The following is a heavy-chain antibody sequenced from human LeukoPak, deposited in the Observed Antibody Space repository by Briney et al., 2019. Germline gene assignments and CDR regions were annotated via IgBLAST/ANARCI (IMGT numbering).Heavy chain of an antibody. CDR2: IYTSGHT. CDR3: ARDTGTAHFDS. D-gene: IGHD1-1*01. CDR1: GGSISSYY. Sequence: SETLSLTCTVSGGSISSYYWSWIRQPAEKGLEWIGRIYTSGHTNYNPSLQSRVTISVDTSKNQFSLRLSSVTAADTAVYYCARDTGTAHFDSWGQGTLVTVSS. J-gene: IGHJ4*02. V-gene: IGHV4-4*07.